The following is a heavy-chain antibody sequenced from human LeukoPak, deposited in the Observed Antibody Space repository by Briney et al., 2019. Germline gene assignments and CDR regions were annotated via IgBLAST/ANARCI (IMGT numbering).Heavy chain of an antibody. V-gene: IGHV4-34*01. CDR2: INHSGST. Sequence: SETLSLTCAVYGGSFSGYYWSWIRQPPGKGLEWIGEINHSGSTNYNPSLKSRVTISVDTPKNQFSLKLSSVTAADTAVYYCARGMTTVTPLDYWGQGTLVTVSS. J-gene: IGHJ4*02. CDR3: ARGMTTVTPLDY. D-gene: IGHD4-17*01. CDR1: GGSFSGYY.